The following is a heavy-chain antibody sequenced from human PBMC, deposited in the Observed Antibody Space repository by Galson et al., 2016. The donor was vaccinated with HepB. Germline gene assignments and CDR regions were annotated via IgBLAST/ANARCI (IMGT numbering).Heavy chain of an antibody. J-gene: IGHJ4*02. V-gene: IGHV3-23*01. CDR1: GFTFSSYA. D-gene: IGHD3-9*01. CDR3: AKAHYDILTGYWPYFDY. CDR2: ISGSGGST. Sequence: SLRLSCAASGFTFSSYAMSWVRQAPGEGLEWISGISGSGGSTFYADSVKGRFTISRDNSKNTLYLQMNSLRVEDTAVYYCAKAHYDILTGYWPYFDYWGQGTLVTVTS.